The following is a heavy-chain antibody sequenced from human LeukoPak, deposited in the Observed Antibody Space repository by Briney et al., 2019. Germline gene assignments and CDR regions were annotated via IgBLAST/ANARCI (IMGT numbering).Heavy chain of an antibody. CDR2: INHSGST. V-gene: IGHV4-34*01. CDR3: ARLRATYYYYYMDV. J-gene: IGHJ6*03. Sequence: SETLSLTCAVYGGSFSGYYWSWIPQPPGKGLEWIGEINHSGSTNYNPSLKSRVTISVDTSKNQFSLKLSSVTAADTAVYYCARLRATYYYYYMDVCGKGTTVTVSS. CDR1: GGSFSGYY.